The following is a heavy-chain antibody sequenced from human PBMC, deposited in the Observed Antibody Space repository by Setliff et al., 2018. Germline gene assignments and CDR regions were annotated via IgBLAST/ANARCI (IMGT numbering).Heavy chain of an antibody. CDR3: ARLSPYNTGPPFDY. CDR1: GDSIFDNY. CDR2: ISYTGST. J-gene: IGHJ4*02. Sequence: SETLSLTCSVSGDSIFDNYWSWIRQSPGRGLEWIAHISYTGSTNYNPSLKSRVTISLDTSKNHFSLNLRSVTAADTAVYYCARLSPYNTGPPFDYWGQGTLVTVSS. V-gene: IGHV4-59*08. D-gene: IGHD2-8*02.